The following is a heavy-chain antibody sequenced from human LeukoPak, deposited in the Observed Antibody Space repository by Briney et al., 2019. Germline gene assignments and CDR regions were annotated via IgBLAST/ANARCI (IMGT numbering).Heavy chain of an antibody. CDR1: GYTFTGYY. CDR3: ARGEMATMYPLDY. V-gene: IGHV1-2*02. CDR2: INPNSGGT. Sequence: GASVKVSCKASGYTFTGYYMHWVRQAPGQGLEWMGWINPNSGGTNYAQKFQGRVTMTRDTSISTAYMELSRLRSDDTAVYYCARGEMATMYPLDYWGQGTLVIVSS. J-gene: IGHJ4*02. D-gene: IGHD5-24*01.